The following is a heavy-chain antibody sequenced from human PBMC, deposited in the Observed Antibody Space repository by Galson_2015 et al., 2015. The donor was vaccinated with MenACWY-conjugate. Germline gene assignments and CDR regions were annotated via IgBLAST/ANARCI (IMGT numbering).Heavy chain of an antibody. CDR1: GASISTDY. J-gene: IGHJ4*02. CDR3: ARWVAVKMIEY. Sequence: ATLSLPCSVSGASISTDYWSWIRQPPGKGLEWIGYIHYSGSTKYNPSLKTRITMSLDTSENQFSLKLSSVTAADTAVYYCARWVAVKMIEYCGQGTLVTVSS. CDR2: IHYSGST. V-gene: IGHV4-59*01. D-gene: IGHD6-19*01.